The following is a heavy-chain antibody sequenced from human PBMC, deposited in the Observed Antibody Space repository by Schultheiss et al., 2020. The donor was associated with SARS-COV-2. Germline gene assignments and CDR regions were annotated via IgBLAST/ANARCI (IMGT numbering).Heavy chain of an antibody. CDR1: GFTFSSYA. CDR3: ARQFGDFVSNWFDP. CDR2: IKQDGSEK. V-gene: IGHV3-7*03. J-gene: IGHJ5*02. Sequence: GGSLRLSCAASGFTFSSYAMSWVRQAPGKGLEWVANIKQDGSEKYYVDSVKGRFTISRDNAKNSLYLQMNSLRAEDTAVYYCARQFGDFVSNWFDPWGQGTLVTVSS. D-gene: IGHD2-21*02.